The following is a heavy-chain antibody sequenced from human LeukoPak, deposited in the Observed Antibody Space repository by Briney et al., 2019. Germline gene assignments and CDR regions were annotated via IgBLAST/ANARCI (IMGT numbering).Heavy chain of an antibody. CDR2: INPSSGDT. J-gene: IGHJ4*02. V-gene: IGHV1-2*02. CDR1: GYIFTGHY. D-gene: IGHD3-10*01. Sequence: ASVKVSCKASGYIFTGHYLHWVRQAPGQGLEWMGWINPSSGDTKSIQKFQGRVTMTRDTSISTAYMELSNLRSDDTAVYYCARGEPYGSGSYWIQRVPVDYWGQGILVTVSS. CDR3: ARGEPYGSGSYWIQRVPVDY.